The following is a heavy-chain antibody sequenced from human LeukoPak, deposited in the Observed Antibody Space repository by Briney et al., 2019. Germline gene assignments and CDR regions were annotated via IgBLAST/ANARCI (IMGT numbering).Heavy chain of an antibody. CDR2: INHSGST. V-gene: IGHV4-34*01. J-gene: IGHJ4*02. CDR1: GGSFSGYY. CDR3: ATTPVNSSGWNEHVFDY. Sequence: SSETLSLTCAVYGGSFSGYYWGWIRQPPGKGLEWIGEINHSGSTNYNPSLKSRVTISVDTSKNQFSLKLSSVTAADTAVYYCATTPVNSSGWNEHVFDYWGQGTLVTVSS. D-gene: IGHD6-19*01.